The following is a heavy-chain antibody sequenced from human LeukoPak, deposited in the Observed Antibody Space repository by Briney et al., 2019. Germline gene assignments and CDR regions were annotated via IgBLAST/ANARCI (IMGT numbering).Heavy chain of an antibody. V-gene: IGHV3-64D*09. D-gene: IGHD3-10*01. CDR3: VRGFGDSRGY. J-gene: IGHJ4*02. CDR1: GFSFSDYP. Sequence: QPGGSLRLSCAASGFSFSDYPMHWVRQAPGKGLESVSGITNNGGSTYCADSLRGRFTISRDNSKNTLYLQMSSLTTEDTAVYYCVRGFGDSRGYWGQGTLVTVSS. CDR2: ITNNGGST.